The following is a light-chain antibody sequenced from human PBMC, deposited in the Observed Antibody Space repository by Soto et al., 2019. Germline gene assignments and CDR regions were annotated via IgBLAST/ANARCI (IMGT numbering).Light chain of an antibody. Sequence: QSALTQPASVSGSPGQSITLSCTGTSSDVGTYNYVSWFQQYPGKAPKLMIYEVSNRPSGVSNRFSGSKSGNTASLTISGLQAEDEADYYCCSYTTSSTYVFGTGTKVTVL. V-gene: IGLV2-14*01. CDR3: CSYTTSSTYV. CDR1: SSDVGTYNY. CDR2: EVS. J-gene: IGLJ1*01.